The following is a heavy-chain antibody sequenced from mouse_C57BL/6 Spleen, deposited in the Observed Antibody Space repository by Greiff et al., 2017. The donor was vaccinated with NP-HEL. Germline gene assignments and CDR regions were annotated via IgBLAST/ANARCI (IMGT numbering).Heavy chain of an antibody. CDR1: GFTFTDYY. CDR2: IRNKANGYTT. J-gene: IGHJ4*01. CDR3: ARYIDHGVYYYAMDY. V-gene: IGHV7-3*01. Sequence: EVQLVESGGGLVQPGGSLSLSCAASGFTFTDYYMSWVRQPPGKALEWLGFIRNKANGYTTEYSASVKGRFTISRDNSQSILYLQMNALRAEDSATYYCARYIDHGVYYYAMDYWGQGTSVTVSS.